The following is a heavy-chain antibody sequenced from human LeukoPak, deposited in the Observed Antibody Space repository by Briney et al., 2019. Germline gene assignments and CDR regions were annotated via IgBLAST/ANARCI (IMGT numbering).Heavy chain of an antibody. CDR3: AGLWDQVGFDP. J-gene: IGHJ5*02. V-gene: IGHV1-2*02. CDR2: INPNSGGT. Sequence: ASVKVTCKASGYTFTGYYVHWVRQAPGQGLEWMGWINPNSGGTNYAQKFQGRVTMTRDTSISTAYMELIGLRSDDTAVYYCAGLWDQVGFDPWGQGTLVSVSS. D-gene: IGHD1-26*01. CDR1: GYTFTGYY.